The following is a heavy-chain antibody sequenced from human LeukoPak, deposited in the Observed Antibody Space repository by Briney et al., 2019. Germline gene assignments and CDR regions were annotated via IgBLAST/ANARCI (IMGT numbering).Heavy chain of an antibody. CDR3: AKYTSGTYYRGLDQ. CDR2: IICTAGNT. CDR1: GLTVSSYA. V-gene: IGHV3-23*01. J-gene: IGHJ4*02. D-gene: IGHD3-10*01. Sequence: GESLRLSCGASGLTVSSYAMSWVRQAPGKGLEWVSTIICTAGNTYYADSVKGRFTISRDDSKNTVYLQMNSLRAEDTAVYSCAKYTSGTYYRGLDQWGQGTLVT.